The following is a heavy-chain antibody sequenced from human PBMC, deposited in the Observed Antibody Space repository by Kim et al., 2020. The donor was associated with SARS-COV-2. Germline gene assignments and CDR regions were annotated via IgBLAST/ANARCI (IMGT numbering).Heavy chain of an antibody. CDR3: ARYRDSSGIDY. J-gene: IGHJ4*02. D-gene: IGHD6-19*01. CDR2: T. V-gene: IGHV3-13*01. Sequence: TYYPGTVKGRFTISRENAKNSLYLHMNSLRAGDTAVYYCARYRDSSGIDYWGQGTLVTVSS.